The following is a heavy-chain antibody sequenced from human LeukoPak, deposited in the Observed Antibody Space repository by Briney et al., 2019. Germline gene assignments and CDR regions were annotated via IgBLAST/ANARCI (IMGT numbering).Heavy chain of an antibody. CDR2: ISGSGGST. CDR3: AKDYYYDSNGYYYFDY. J-gene: IGHJ4*02. V-gene: IGHV3-23*01. Sequence: GGSLRLSCAASGFTFSSYAMSWVRQAPGKGLEWVSAISGSGGSTYYADSVKGRFTISRDNSKNTLYLQMNSLRAEDTAVYYCAKDYYYDSNGYYYFDYWGQGTLVTVSS. D-gene: IGHD3-22*01. CDR1: GFTFSSYA.